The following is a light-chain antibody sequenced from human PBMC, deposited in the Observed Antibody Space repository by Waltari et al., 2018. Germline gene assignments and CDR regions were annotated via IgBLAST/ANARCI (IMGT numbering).Light chain of an antibody. J-gene: IGKJ5*01. CDR3: QQYVDVPPIT. CDR1: HNVFQMSTNRHH. V-gene: IGKV4-1*01. Sequence: DIVMTQSPDSLPVSPGQRATIKRKSSHNVFQMSTNRHHLAWYQQKPGQPPTLLSYWSSTRESGVPDRFTCSGSGTDFTLTISSLQAEDVAVYYCQQYVDVPPITFGQGTRLEI. CDR2: WSS.